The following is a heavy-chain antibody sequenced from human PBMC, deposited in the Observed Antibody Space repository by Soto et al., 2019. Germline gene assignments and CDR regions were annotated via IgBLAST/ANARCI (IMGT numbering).Heavy chain of an antibody. CDR3: ARDRGYNSVWSSDYSFDD. J-gene: IGHJ3*01. CDR1: GFTVSDNY. D-gene: IGHD6-19*01. V-gene: IGHV3-66*01. CDR2: IYVGGST. Sequence: EVQVVESGGALVQPGGSLRLSCAVSGFTVSDNYMNWVRQAPGKGPEWVSVIYVGGSTAYADSVKGRFTISRDNSKNTVYLQIDSLKAEDTAVYYCARDRGYNSVWSSDYSFDDWGQGTVVSVSS.